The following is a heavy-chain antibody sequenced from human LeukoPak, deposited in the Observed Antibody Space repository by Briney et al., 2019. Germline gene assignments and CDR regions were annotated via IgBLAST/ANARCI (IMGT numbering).Heavy chain of an antibody. J-gene: IGHJ4*02. V-gene: IGHV3-23*01. CDR3: AKWEDYDILTGYYVSVF. D-gene: IGHD3-9*01. CDR1: GFIFRNYA. Sequence: GASLRLSCVASGFIFRNYAMSWVRQAPGKGLEWVSAITGSGDTTYYADSVKVRFTISRDNSKNTLYVEMNTLRAEDTAVYYCAKWEDYDILTGYYVSVFWGQGTMVTVCS. CDR2: ITGSGDTT.